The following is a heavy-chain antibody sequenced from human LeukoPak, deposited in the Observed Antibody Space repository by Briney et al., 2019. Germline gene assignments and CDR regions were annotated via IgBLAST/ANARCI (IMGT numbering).Heavy chain of an antibody. CDR2: ISSSGSTI. D-gene: IGHD6-13*01. J-gene: IGHJ4*02. CDR1: GFTFSSYE. CDR3: ASISGQQLVVD. Sequence: PGGSLRLSCAASGFTFSSYEMNWVRQAPAKGLEWVSYISSSGSTIYYADSVKGRFTISRDNAKNSLYLQMNSLRAEDTAVYYCASISGQQLVVDWGQGTLVTVSS. V-gene: IGHV3-48*03.